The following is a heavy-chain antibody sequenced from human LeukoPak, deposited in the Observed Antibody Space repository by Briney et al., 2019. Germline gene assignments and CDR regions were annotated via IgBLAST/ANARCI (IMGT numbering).Heavy chain of an antibody. Sequence: GGSLRLSCAASGFTFSSYEMNWVRQAPGKGLEWVSYISSSGSTIYYADSVKGRFTISRDNAKNSLYLQMNSLRAEDTAVYYCARGGKWELPRSFDYWGQGTLVTVSS. V-gene: IGHV3-48*03. J-gene: IGHJ4*02. D-gene: IGHD1-26*01. CDR1: GFTFSSYE. CDR2: ISSSGSTI. CDR3: ARGGKWELPRSFDY.